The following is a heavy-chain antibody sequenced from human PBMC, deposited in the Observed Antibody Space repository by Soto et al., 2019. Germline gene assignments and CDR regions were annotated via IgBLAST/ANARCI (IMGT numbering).Heavy chain of an antibody. D-gene: IGHD3-10*01. CDR1: GFTFSSYG. CDR3: AKAQTLGYYGMDV. V-gene: IGHV3-30*18. J-gene: IGHJ6*02. Sequence: QVQLVESGGGVVQPGRSLRLSCAASGFTFSSYGMHWVRQAPGKGLEWVAVISYDGSNKYYADSVKGRFTISRDNSKNTLYLLMNSLRAEDTAVYYCAKAQTLGYYGMDVWGQGTTVTVFS. CDR2: ISYDGSNK.